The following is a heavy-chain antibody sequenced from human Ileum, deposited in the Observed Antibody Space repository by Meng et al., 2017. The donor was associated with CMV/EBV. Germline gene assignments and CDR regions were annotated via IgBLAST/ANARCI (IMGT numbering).Heavy chain of an antibody. D-gene: IGHD2-2*01. J-gene: IGHJ4*02. CDR3: VRANRFCQITSCYGPYYFDY. Sequence: GESLKISCAASGFSFGTYSINWVRQAPGKGLEWVSSISDSSTYIYYADSVKGRFTVSRDNAKDSLYLQMNSLRAEDTAAYYCVRANRFCQITSCYGPYYFDYWGQGTLVTVSS. CDR1: GFSFGTYS. CDR2: ISDSSTYI. V-gene: IGHV3-21*01.